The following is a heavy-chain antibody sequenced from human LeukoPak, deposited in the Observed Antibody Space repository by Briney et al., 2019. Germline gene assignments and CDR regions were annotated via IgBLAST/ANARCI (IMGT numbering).Heavy chain of an antibody. CDR3: ATDGNFDL. J-gene: IGHJ2*01. V-gene: IGHV4-59*01. Sequence: GSLRLSCAASGLTFSSYSMNWIRQPPGKGLEWIGYISYSGSTSYNPSLRSRVTISVDTSKNQFSLKLSSVTAADTAVYYCATDGNFDLWGRGTLVTVSS. D-gene: IGHD1-26*01. CDR1: GLTFSSYS. CDR2: ISYSGST.